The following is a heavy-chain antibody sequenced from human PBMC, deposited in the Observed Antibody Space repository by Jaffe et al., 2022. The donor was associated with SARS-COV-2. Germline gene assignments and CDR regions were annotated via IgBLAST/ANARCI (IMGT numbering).Heavy chain of an antibody. J-gene: IGHJ4*02. CDR3: ARRLGSTSGFDY. CDR1: GFTFSIYS. V-gene: IGHV3-21*01. D-gene: IGHD2-2*01. Sequence: EVQLVESGGGLVKPGGSLRLSCAVSGFTFSIYSMIWVRQAPGKGLEWVSSISSSSSYIYYADSLKGRFTISRDNAKNSLYLQMNSLRAEDTAVYYCARRLGSTSGFDYWGQGTLVTVSS. CDR2: ISSSSSYI.